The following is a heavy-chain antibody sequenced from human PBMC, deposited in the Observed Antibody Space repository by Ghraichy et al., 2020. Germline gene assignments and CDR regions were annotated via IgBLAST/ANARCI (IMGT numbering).Heavy chain of an antibody. CDR1: SDFISTYY. Sequence: SCTVSSDFISTYYWGWIRQPPGKGLEWIGYISFTGSTNYNPSLKSRVTISIETSKKEFFLKLSSVTAADTAVFYCARYFDWPHAFDIWGQGTMVTVSS. J-gene: IGHJ3*02. CDR3: ARYFDWPHAFDI. D-gene: IGHD3-9*01. V-gene: IGHV4-59*01. CDR2: ISFTGST.